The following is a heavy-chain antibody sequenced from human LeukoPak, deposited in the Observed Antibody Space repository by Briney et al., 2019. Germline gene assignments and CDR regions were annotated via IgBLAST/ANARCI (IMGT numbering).Heavy chain of an antibody. Sequence: SETLSLTCTVSDYSISSGYYWGWIRQPPGKGLEWIGTIYHSGSTYYNPSLKSRVTISVDTSKNQFSLKLSSVTAADTAVYYCAREDTSGYVIDYWGQGTLVTVSS. CDR3: AREDTSGYVIDY. D-gene: IGHD3-22*01. CDR1: DYSISSGYY. V-gene: IGHV4-38-2*02. CDR2: IYHSGST. J-gene: IGHJ4*02.